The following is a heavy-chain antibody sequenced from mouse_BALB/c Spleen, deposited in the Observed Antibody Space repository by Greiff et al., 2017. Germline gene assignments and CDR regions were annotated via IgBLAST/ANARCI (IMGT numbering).Heavy chain of an antibody. J-gene: IGHJ3*01. D-gene: IGHD2-3*01. CDR3: ARGPIYDGYYAWFAY. V-gene: IGHV5-6-5*01. CDR2: ISSGGST. Sequence: EVMLVESGGGLVKPGGSLKLSCAASGFTFSSYAMSWVRQTPEKRLEWVASISSGGSTYYPDSVKGRFTISRDNARNILYLQMSSLRSEDTAMYYCARGPIYDGYYAWFAYWGQGTLVTVSA. CDR1: GFTFSSYA.